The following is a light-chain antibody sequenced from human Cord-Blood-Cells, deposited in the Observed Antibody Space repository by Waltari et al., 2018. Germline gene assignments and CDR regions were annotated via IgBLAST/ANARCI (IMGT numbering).Light chain of an antibody. Sequence: QSALTQPASVSGSPGQSITISCTGTSSAVGGYNYVSWDQQHPGKAPKLMIYDVSNRPSGVSNRFSGSKSGNTASLTISGLQAEDEADYYCSSYTSSRVFGGGTKLTVL. J-gene: IGLJ2*01. CDR3: SSYTSSRV. CDR2: DVS. CDR1: SSAVGGYNY. V-gene: IGLV2-14*01.